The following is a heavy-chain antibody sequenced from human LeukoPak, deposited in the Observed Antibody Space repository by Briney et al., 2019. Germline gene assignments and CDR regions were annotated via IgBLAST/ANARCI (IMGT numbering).Heavy chain of an antibody. CDR2: INPNSGGT. CDR1: GYTFTGYY. D-gene: IGHD6-13*01. V-gene: IGHV1-2*02. J-gene: IGHJ3*02. CDR3: ARDVRAAGTGRAFDI. Sequence: ASVKVSCKASGYTFTGYYMHWVRQAPGQGLEWMGWINPNSGGTNYAQKFQGRVTMTRDTSISTAYMELRSLRSDDTAVYYRARDVRAAGTGRAFDIWGQGTMVTVSS.